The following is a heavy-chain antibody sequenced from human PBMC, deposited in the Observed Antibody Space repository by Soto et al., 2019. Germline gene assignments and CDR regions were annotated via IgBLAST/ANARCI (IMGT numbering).Heavy chain of an antibody. CDR1: GGSFSCYY. J-gene: IGHJ6*02. CDR2: INHSGST. V-gene: IGHV4-34*01. CDR3: ARDRYYDFWSGYYGTYYYGMDV. D-gene: IGHD3-3*01. Sequence: SETLSLTCAVYGGSFSCYYWSWIRQPPGKGLEWIGEINHSGSTNYDPSLKSRVTISVDTSKNQFSLKLSSVTAADTAVYYCARDRYYDFWSGYYGTYYYGMDVWGQGTTVTVSS.